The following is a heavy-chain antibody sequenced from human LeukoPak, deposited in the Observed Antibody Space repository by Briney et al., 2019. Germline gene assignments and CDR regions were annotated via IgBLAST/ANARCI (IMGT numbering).Heavy chain of an antibody. V-gene: IGHV1-69*04. CDR3: ARVGYCSSTSCYIIAY. CDR1: GYTFTGYY. D-gene: IGHD2-2*02. J-gene: IGHJ4*02. CDR2: IIPILGIA. Sequence: ASVKVSCKASGYTFTGYYMHWVRQAPGQGLEWMGRIIPILGIANYAQKFQGRVTITADKSTSTAYMELSSLRSEDTAVYYCARVGYCSSTSCYIIAYWGQGTLVTVSS.